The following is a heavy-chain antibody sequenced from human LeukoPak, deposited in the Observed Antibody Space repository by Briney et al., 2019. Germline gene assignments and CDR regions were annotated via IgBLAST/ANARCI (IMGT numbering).Heavy chain of an antibody. V-gene: IGHV3-20*04. CDR3: TRDLTMAAFDY. D-gene: IGHD5-24*01. CDR1: GFRFADYG. CDR2: ISWNGGLI. Sequence: RPGGSLRLSCAASGFRFADYGVDWVRQTPGKGLEWVAYISWNGGLISYVDSVKGRFTISRDNAKNSLYLQLDSLRAEDTALYYCTRDLTMAAFDYWGQGTLVTVSS. J-gene: IGHJ4*02.